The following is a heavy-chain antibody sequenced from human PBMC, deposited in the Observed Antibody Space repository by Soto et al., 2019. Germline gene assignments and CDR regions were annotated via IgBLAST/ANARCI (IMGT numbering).Heavy chain of an antibody. J-gene: IGHJ6*02. CDR2: LDQSGGT. CDR3: AREDSYGWSGESLDV. Sequence: QVQLQQWGAGLLKASETLSLTCAVVGDSLRGQSWNWIRQSPGKGLEWIGELDQSGGTNYNPSLKSRAIISDYTSKNQFSLKLTSVTAADTAVYYCAREDSYGWSGESLDVWGQGTTVNVSS. D-gene: IGHD6-19*01. V-gene: IGHV4-34*01. CDR1: GDSLRGQS.